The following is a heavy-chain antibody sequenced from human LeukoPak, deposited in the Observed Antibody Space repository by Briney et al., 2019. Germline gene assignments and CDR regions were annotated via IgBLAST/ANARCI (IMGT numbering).Heavy chain of an antibody. CDR2: IRYDGGHI. CDR3: AKEPQPYYEENYFDH. CDR1: GFNFNVYG. Sequence: PGGSLRLSCEASGFNFNVYGIHWVRQTPGKGLEWVAFIRYDGGHIYYADPVKGRFTISRDNSKNTVHLQMDSLRPEDTAVYFCAKEPQPYYEENYFDHWGQGTLVSVSS. D-gene: IGHD3-16*01. J-gene: IGHJ4*02. V-gene: IGHV3-30*02.